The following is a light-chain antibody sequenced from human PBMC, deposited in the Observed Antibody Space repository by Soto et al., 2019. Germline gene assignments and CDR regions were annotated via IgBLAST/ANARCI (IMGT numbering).Light chain of an antibody. V-gene: IGKV3-20*01. J-gene: IGKJ1*01. CDR2: GAS. CDR3: QQYGSSGT. Sequence: EILLTQSPGTLSLSPGERATLPCRASQSVSNNYLAWYQPKPGKAPRLLIYGASNRATGIPDRLSGSGSGTDFTLTIRRLEPEDFAVYYCQQYGSSGTFGQGTKVDI. CDR1: QSVSNNY.